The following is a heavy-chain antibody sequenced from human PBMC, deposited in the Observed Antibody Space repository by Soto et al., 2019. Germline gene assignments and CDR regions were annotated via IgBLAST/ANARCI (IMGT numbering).Heavy chain of an antibody. J-gene: IGHJ5*02. CDR1: GDSISSGGYY. CDR2: IYYSGST. CDR3: ARGGGSSVGIHDL. Sequence: QVQLQESGPGLVKPSQTLSLTCTVSGDSISSGGYYWSWIRQHPGKGLEWIGYIYYSGSTYYNPSLKSPLTISVDTSNNQFSLKLSSVTAAYTAVYFCARGGGSSVGIHDLWGQGTLVTVCS. D-gene: IGHD2-15*01. V-gene: IGHV4-31*01.